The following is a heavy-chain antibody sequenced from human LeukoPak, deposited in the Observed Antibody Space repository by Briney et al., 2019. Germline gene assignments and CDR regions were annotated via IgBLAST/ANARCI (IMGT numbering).Heavy chain of an antibody. V-gene: IGHV4-61*01. CDR1: GGSISSSSYY. J-gene: IGHJ4*02. CDR3: ARRRFGEFHDY. Sequence: PSETLSLTCTVSGGSISSSSYYWSWIRQPPGKGLEWIGYICYSGSTNYNPSLKSRVTISVATSKNQFSLKLSSVTAADTAVYYCARRRFGEFHDYWGQGTLVTVSS. D-gene: IGHD3-10*01. CDR2: ICYSGST.